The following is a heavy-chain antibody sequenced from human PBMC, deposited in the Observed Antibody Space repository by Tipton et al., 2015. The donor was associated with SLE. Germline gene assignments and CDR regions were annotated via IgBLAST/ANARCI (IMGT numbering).Heavy chain of an antibody. Sequence: TLSLTCTVSGGSITSSLSYWGWVRPPPGKGLEWIGCMFSSGTTYSNPSLKSRVTISLYTSRNQFSLKLSAVSPADTAVYSCARGITSNWYFDRWGRGTLVTVSS. CDR1: GGSITSSLSY. CDR3: ARGITSNWYFDR. J-gene: IGHJ2*01. CDR2: MFSSGTT. D-gene: IGHD3-10*01. V-gene: IGHV4-39*07.